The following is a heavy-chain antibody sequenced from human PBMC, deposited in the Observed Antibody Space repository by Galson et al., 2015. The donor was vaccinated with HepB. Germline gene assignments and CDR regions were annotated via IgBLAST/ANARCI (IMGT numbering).Heavy chain of an antibody. V-gene: IGHV2-5*01. CDR3: AHPHFMEWFQGDKKDWFDP. CDR2: IYWNDDN. CDR1: GFSLNNRGVG. J-gene: IGHJ5*02. Sequence: PALVKPTQTLTLTCSFSGFSLNNRGVGVGWIRQPPGKALEWLALIYWNDDNRYSPSLKGRLTITRDTSKNQVVLTLTNVDPVDSGTYYCAHPHFMEWFQGDKKDWFDPWGQGILVTVSS. D-gene: IGHD3-3*01.